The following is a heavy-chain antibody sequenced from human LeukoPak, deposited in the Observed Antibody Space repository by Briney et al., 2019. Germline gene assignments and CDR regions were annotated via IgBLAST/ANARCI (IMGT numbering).Heavy chain of an antibody. D-gene: IGHD4-17*01. V-gene: IGHV3-48*01. CDR1: GFTFSSCS. CDR2: ISSSSTTI. J-gene: IGHJ4*02. Sequence: QSGGSLRLSCAASGFTFSSCSMNWVRQAPGKGLDWVSYISSSSTTIYYADSVKGRFTISRDNAKNSLYLQMNSLRAEDTALYYCARDGYGDYPPRFDYWGQGTLVTVSS. CDR3: ARDGYGDYPPRFDY.